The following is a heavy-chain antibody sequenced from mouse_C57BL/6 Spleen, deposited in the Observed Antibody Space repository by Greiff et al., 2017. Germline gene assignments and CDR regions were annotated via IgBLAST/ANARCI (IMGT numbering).Heavy chain of an antibody. CDR1: GYTFTSYW. D-gene: IGHD1-1*01. CDR3: ARRGYGSSYGYFDV. Sequence: QVQLQQPGAELVKPGASVKLSCKASGYTFTSYWMHWVKQRPGRGLEWIGRIDPNSGGTKYNEKFKSKATLTVDKPSSTAYMQLSSLTSEESAVYYCARRGYGSSYGYFDVWGTGTTVTVSS. CDR2: IDPNSGGT. V-gene: IGHV1-72*01. J-gene: IGHJ1*03.